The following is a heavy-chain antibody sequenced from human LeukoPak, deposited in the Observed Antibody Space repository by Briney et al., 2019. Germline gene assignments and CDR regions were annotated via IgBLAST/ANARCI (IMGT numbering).Heavy chain of an antibody. CDR1: GCTFSSYA. CDR3: ARGSRDSIDY. V-gene: IGHV1-69*04. CDR2: IIPILGIA. J-gene: IGHJ4*02. Sequence: ASVKVSCKASGCTFSSYAISWVRQAPGQGLEWMGRIIPILGIANYAQKFQGRVTITADKSTSTAYMELSSLRSEDTAVYYCARGSRDSIDYWGQGTLVTVSS. D-gene: IGHD3-10*01.